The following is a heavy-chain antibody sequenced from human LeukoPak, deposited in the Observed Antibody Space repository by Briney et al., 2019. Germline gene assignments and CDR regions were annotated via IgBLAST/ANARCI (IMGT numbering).Heavy chain of an antibody. D-gene: IGHD2-2*01. CDR3: ARDSHYAFDY. CDR1: GFTFSRYF. V-gene: IGHV3-48*02. Sequence: GGSLRPSCAASGFTFSRYFMNWVRQAPGMGLEWVSYISSSSSTIYYADSVKGRFTISRDNAKNSLYLQMNSLRDEDTAVYYCARDSHYAFDYWGQGTLVTVSS. CDR2: ISSSSSTI. J-gene: IGHJ4*02.